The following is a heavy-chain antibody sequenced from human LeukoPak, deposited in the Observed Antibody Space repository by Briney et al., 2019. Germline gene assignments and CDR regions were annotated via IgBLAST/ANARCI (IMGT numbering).Heavy chain of an antibody. CDR3: AREYYYDSSGYYYGVGY. J-gene: IGHJ4*02. CDR1: GFTFSSYA. CDR2: ISYDGSNK. D-gene: IGHD3-22*01. Sequence: GRSLRLSCAASGFTFSSYAMHWVRQAPGKGLEWVAVISYDGSNKYYADSVKGRFTISRDNSKNTLYLQMNSLRAEDTAVYYRAREYYYDSSGYYYGVGYWGQGTLVTVSS. V-gene: IGHV3-30-3*01.